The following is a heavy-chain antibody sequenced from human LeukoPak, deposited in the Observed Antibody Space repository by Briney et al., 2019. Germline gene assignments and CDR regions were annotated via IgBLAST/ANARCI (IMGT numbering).Heavy chain of an antibody. CDR3: ARTATYYDYAWGSFRYHCFDY. CDR2: IYYSGST. D-gene: IGHD3-16*02. J-gene: IGHJ4*02. V-gene: IGHV4-31*03. Sequence: SETLSLTCTVSGGSIGSGGYYWSWIRHHPGKGLEWIGYIYYSGSTFYSPSLESRVTLALDTSKNQFSLKLSSVTAADTAVYYCARTATYYDYAWGSFRYHCFDYWGQGTPVTVSS. CDR1: GGSIGSGGYY.